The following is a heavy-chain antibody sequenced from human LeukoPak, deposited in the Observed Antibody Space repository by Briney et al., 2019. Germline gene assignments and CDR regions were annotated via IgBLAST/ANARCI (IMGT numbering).Heavy chain of an antibody. J-gene: IGHJ4*02. CDR2: IIPIFGTA. CDR3: ARDRSGSYWRWDFDY. CDR1: GYTFIGYH. Sequence: GASVKVSCKASGYTFIGYHMHWVRQAPGQGLEWMGGIIPIFGTANYAQKFQGRVTITTDESTSTAYMELSSLRSEDTAVYYCARDRSGSYWRWDFDYWGQGTLVTVSS. V-gene: IGHV1-69*05. D-gene: IGHD1-26*01.